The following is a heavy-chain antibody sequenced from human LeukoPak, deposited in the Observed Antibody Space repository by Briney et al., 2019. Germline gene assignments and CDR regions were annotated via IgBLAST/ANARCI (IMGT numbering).Heavy chain of an antibody. V-gene: IGHV4-61*02. J-gene: IGHJ4*02. Sequence: SETLSLTCTVSGGSISSGSYYWSWIRQPAGKGLEWIGRIHSSGSTTYNPSLKSRVTISVDRSKNQFSLELSSVTAADAAVYYCARDPSGLDYDSSGDYWGQGALVTVSS. CDR2: IHSSGST. CDR1: GGSISSGSYY. CDR3: ARDPSGLDYDSSGDY. D-gene: IGHD3-22*01.